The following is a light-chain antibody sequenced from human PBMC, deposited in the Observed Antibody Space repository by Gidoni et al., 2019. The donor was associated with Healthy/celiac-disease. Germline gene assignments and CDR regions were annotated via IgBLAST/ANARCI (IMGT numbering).Light chain of an antibody. V-gene: IGKV3-20*01. Sequence: DIVLTQSPGSLSLSPGERATLSCRASQSVSSSYLAWYQQKAGQAPKLLIYGASSRATGIPDRFSGSGSGTDFTLTISRLEPEDFAAYYCQQYGSSSYSFGQGTKLEIK. CDR1: QSVSSSY. CDR3: QQYGSSSYS. CDR2: GAS. J-gene: IGKJ2*03.